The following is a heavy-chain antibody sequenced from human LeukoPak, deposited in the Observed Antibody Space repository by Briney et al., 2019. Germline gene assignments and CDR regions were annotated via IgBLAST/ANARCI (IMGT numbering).Heavy chain of an antibody. CDR1: GFTFSSYS. J-gene: IGHJ4*02. V-gene: IGHV3-21*01. CDR3: ARVVTFGVVIGFDY. Sequence: PGGSLRLSCAASGFTFSSYSMNWVRQAPGKGLEWVSSISSSSSYIYYADSVKGRFTISRDNAKNSLYLQMNSLRAEDTAVYYCARVVTFGVVIGFDYWGQGTLVTVSS. CDR2: ISSSSSYI. D-gene: IGHD3-3*01.